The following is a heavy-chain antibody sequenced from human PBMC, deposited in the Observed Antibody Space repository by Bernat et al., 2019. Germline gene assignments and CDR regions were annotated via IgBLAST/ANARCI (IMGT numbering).Heavy chain of an antibody. Sequence: QVQLVESGGGVVQPGRSLRLSCAASGFTFSSYGMHWVRQAPGKGLVWVAVIWYDGSNKYYADSVKGRFTISRDNSKNTLYLQMNSLRAEDTAVYYCARGGGNYGSEMYYYMDVWGKGTTVTVSS. CDR1: GFTFSSYG. D-gene: IGHD3-10*01. CDR2: IWYDGSNK. V-gene: IGHV3-33*01. J-gene: IGHJ6*03. CDR3: ARGGGNYGSEMYYYMDV.